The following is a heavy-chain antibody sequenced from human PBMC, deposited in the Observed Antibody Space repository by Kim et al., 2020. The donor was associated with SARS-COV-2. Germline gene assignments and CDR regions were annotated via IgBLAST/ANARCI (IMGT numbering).Heavy chain of an antibody. Sequence: SLRLSCAASGFTFSNSAMHWVRQAPGKGLEWVAVISYDGNNKYYADSVKGRFTISRDNSKNTLYLHMNSLRAEDTAVYYCARDQDYWGQGTLVTVSS. CDR1: GFTFSNSA. J-gene: IGHJ4*02. CDR3: ARDQDY. CDR2: ISYDGNNK. V-gene: IGHV3-30*04.